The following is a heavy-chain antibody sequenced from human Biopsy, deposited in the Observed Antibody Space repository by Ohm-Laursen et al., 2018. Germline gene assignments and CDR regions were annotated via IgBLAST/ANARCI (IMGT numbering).Heavy chain of an antibody. Sequence: SDTLSLTCTVSGGSISSDYWSWIRQTPGKGLEWIGYINHSGHTNYNPSLKSRLTMSVDTSKNQFSLRLNSVTAADTAVYYCARATNSTGWPYYYFYGMDVWGQGTTVTVSS. V-gene: IGHV4-59*07. J-gene: IGHJ6*02. CDR3: ARATNSTGWPYYYFYGMDV. CDR2: INHSGHT. D-gene: IGHD2/OR15-2a*01. CDR1: GGSISSDY.